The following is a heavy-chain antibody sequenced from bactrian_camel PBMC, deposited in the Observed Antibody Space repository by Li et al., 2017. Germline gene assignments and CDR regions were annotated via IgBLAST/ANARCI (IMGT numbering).Heavy chain of an antibody. CDR3: AADLTSLSCRRTIGIDGDFGY. D-gene: IGHD1*01. V-gene: IGHV3S54*01. CDR1: GNNKGRC. CDR2: IYTDGGSR. J-gene: IGHJ6*01. Sequence: HVQLVESGGGSVLAGGSLILGCTASGNNKGRCMAWFRQVPGKEREGLANIYTDGGSRYYADSVKGRFTISQARNTVFLQMNNLTVEDTGMYYCAADLTSLSCRRTIGIDGDFGYWGQGTQVTVS.